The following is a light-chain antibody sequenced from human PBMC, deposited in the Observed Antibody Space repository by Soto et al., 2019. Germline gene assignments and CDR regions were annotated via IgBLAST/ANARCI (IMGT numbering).Light chain of an antibody. CDR1: QSLSSN. J-gene: IGKJ5*01. CDR2: GAL. CDR3: QEYENLPT. V-gene: IGKV3-15*01. Sequence: IVMTQSPATLTVSPGERATLSFRASQSLSSNLAGSHHRPGQGPCLLIYGALTRASSIPARFVGSGSGRALTLNISRLQTGDIATYYCQEYENLPTFGQGTRLEIK.